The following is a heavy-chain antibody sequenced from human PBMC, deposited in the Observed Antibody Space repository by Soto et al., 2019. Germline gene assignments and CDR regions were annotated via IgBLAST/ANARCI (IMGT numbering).Heavy chain of an antibody. CDR3: ARDLDSGSYGDMDV. V-gene: IGHV3-72*01. J-gene: IGHJ6*02. CDR1: GFTFSDHY. CDR2: IRNKANGYTT. Sequence: EVQLVEFGGGLVQPGGSLRLSCAASGFTFSDHYRDWVRQAPGKGPEWVARIRNKANGYTTEYAASVKGRFTISRDDSKNSLYLQMDSLKTEDTALYYCARDLDSGSYGDMDVWGRGTTVTVSS. D-gene: IGHD1-26*01.